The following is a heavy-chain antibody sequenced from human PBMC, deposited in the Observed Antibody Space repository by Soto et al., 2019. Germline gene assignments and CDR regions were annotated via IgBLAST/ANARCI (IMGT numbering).Heavy chain of an antibody. V-gene: IGHV4-59*01. D-gene: IGHD4-17*01. CDR2: IYYSGST. Sequence: QVQLQESGPGLVKPSETLSLTCTVSGGSISSYYWSWIRQPPGKGLEWIGYIYYSGSTNYNPSLKCRVTISVDTSKHQCSLKLSSVTAADTAVYYCARDTGPGMDVWGQGTTVTVSS. CDR1: GGSISSYY. CDR3: ARDTGPGMDV. J-gene: IGHJ6*02.